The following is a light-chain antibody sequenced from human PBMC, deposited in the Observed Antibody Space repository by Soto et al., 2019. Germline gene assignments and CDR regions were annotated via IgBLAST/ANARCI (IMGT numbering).Light chain of an antibody. CDR2: DNN. J-gene: IGLJ3*02. Sequence: QSVLTQPPSMSAAPGQTVTISCSGSAFNIGNNYVSWYQQVPGTAPKLLIYDNNKRPSGIPDRFTGSKSVTSATLDITGRQTGDEADYYCETWDFSLNTVVFGGGTQLTVL. CDR1: AFNIGNNY. CDR3: ETWDFSLNTVV. V-gene: IGLV1-51*01.